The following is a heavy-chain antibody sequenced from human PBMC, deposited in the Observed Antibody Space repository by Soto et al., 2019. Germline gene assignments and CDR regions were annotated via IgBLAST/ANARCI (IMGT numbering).Heavy chain of an antibody. Sequence: QLQLQESGPGLVKPSETLSLTCTVSGGPIKTSSFYWGWIRQLPGKGLEWIGSIYYTGKTYFNPSLESRVTRSVDASKNQFSLRLTSMTAADTAVYFCARPKTGLSPTDWFDPWGQGTLVTVSS. CDR2: IYYTGKT. J-gene: IGHJ5*02. D-gene: IGHD3-9*01. CDR1: GGPIKTSSFY. CDR3: ARPKTGLSPTDWFDP. V-gene: IGHV4-39*01.